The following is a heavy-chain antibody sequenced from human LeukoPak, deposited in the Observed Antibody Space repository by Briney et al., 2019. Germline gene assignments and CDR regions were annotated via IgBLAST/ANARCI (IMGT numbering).Heavy chain of an antibody. CDR1: RGSISSYY. J-gene: IGHJ6*02. CDR2: IYYSGST. Sequence: SETLSLTCTVSRGSISSYYWSWIRQPPGKGLEWIGYIYYSGSTNYNPSLKSRVTISVDTSKNQFSLKLSSVTAADTAVYYCARASGSYPYYYYGMDVWGQGTTVTVSS. V-gene: IGHV4-59*01. CDR3: ARASGSYPYYYYGMDV. D-gene: IGHD1-26*01.